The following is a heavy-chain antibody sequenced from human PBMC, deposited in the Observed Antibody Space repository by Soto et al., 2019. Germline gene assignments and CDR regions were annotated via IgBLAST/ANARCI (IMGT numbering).Heavy chain of an antibody. V-gene: IGHV3-11*01. CDR2: ISHSGTTI. CDR1: GFTLSDYY. Sequence: PGGSLRLSCTASGFTLSDYYMNWIRQAPGEGLEWIAYISHSGTTISYADSVTGRFTIPRDSADTSLFLQMNGLRADDTAVYYCARDRVEGAGWFDPWGQGTLVTVSS. CDR3: ARDRVEGAGWFDP. D-gene: IGHD1-26*01. J-gene: IGHJ5*02.